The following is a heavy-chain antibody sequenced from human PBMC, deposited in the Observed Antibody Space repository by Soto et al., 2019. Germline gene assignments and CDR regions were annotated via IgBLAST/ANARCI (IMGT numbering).Heavy chain of an antibody. CDR1: GGSISSGGYF. Sequence: SETLSLTCAVSGGSISSGGYFWSWIRQPPGKGLEWIGYIYHSGSTYYNPSLKSRVTISVDRSKNQFSLKLSSVTAADTAVYYCPRGLWPWGQGTLVPVSS. CDR3: PRGLWP. J-gene: IGHJ5*02. CDR2: IYHSGST. V-gene: IGHV4-30-2*01.